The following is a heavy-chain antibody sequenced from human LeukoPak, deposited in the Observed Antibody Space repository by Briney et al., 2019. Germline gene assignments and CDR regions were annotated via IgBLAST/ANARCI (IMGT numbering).Heavy chain of an antibody. CDR1: GGTFSSYA. J-gene: IGHJ3*02. Sequence: GASVKVSCKASGGTFSSYAISWVRQAPGQGLEWMGGIIPIFGTANYAQKFQGRVTITTDESTSTAYMELSSLRSEDTAVYYCAREILITIFGVVTPDAFDIWGQGTMVTVSS. CDR2: IIPIFGTA. CDR3: AREILITIFGVVTPDAFDI. V-gene: IGHV1-69*05. D-gene: IGHD3-3*01.